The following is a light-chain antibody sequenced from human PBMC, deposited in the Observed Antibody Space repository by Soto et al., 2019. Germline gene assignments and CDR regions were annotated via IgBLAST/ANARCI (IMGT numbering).Light chain of an antibody. Sequence: EIVMTQSPATLSVSPGERATLSCRASQSVSSDLVWYQQKPGQAPRLLIYGASTGATGIPVRFSGSGSGTEFTLTISSLQSEDFAVYYCQQYNNWPLTFGGGTKVEIK. J-gene: IGKJ4*01. CDR3: QQYNNWPLT. V-gene: IGKV3-15*01. CDR1: QSVSSD. CDR2: GAS.